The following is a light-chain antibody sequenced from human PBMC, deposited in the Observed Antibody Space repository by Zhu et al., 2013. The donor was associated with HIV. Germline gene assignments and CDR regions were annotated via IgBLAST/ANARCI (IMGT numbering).Light chain of an antibody. V-gene: IGKV3D-20*02. J-gene: IGKJ2*01. CDR2: GAS. CDR3: QHRSEGPPYT. Sequence: EIVLTQSPGTLSLSPGERATLSCTASQSVSSSYLTWYQQRPGQAPRLLIFGASSRASGIPDRFSGSGSGTDFTLTISRLEPEDFAVYFCQHRSEGPPYTFGPGTKLEIK. CDR1: QSVSSSY.